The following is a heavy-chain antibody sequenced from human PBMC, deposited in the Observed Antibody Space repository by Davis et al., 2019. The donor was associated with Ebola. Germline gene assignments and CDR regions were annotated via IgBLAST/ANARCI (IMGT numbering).Heavy chain of an antibody. CDR3: ARNSMTTVTTAGGDYYYYGMDV. CDR2: INPNSGGT. Sequence: ASVKVSCKASGYTFTGYYMHWVRQAPGQGLEWMGWINPNSGGTNYAQKFQGWVTMTRDTSISTAYMELSRLRSDDTAVYYCARNSMTTVTTAGGDYYYYGMDVWGQGTTVTVSS. D-gene: IGHD4-11*01. J-gene: IGHJ6*02. V-gene: IGHV1-2*04. CDR1: GYTFTGYY.